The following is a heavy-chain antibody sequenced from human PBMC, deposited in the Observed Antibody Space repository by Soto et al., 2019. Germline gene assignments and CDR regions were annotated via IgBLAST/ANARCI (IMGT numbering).Heavy chain of an antibody. Sequence: QVQLVESGGGVVQPGRSLRLSCAASGFTFSSYGMHWVRQAPGKGLEWVAVIWYDGSNKYYADSVKGRFTISRDNSKNTLYLQMNSLRAADTAVYYCARDHMNYYYYGMDVWGQGTTVTVSS. D-gene: IGHD2-21*01. V-gene: IGHV3-33*01. J-gene: IGHJ6*02. CDR3: ARDHMNYYYYGMDV. CDR2: IWYDGSNK. CDR1: GFTFSSYG.